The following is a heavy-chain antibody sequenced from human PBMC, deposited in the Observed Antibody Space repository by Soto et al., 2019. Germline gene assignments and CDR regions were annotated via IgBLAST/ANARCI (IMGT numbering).Heavy chain of an antibody. V-gene: IGHV4-30-2*01. CDR1: VGSISSGGYS. CDR3: ARVDMLSLQYGMDV. D-gene: IGHD2-15*01. J-gene: IGHJ6*01. Sequence: PSETLSLTCAVSVGSISSGGYSRSWIRQPPGKGPEWIGYIYHSGSTYFNPSLKSRVTISVDRSKNQFSLKLSSVTAADTAVYYCARVDMLSLQYGMDVWGQGTTVNVSS. CDR2: IYHSGST.